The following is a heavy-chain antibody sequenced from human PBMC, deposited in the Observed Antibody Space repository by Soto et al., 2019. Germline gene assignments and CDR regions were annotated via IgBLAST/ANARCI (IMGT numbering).Heavy chain of an antibody. J-gene: IGHJ6*02. D-gene: IGHD3-10*01. CDR3: ARRAMVRGVILSSYGMDV. CDR2: IIPIFGTA. CDR1: GGTFSSYA. V-gene: IGHV1-69*01. Sequence: QVQLVQSGAEVKKPGSSVKVSCKASGGTFSSYAISWVRQAPGQGLEWMGGIIPIFGTANYAQKFQGRVKITADESTSTAYMELSSLRSEDTAVYYCARRAMVRGVILSSYGMDVWGQGTTVTVSS.